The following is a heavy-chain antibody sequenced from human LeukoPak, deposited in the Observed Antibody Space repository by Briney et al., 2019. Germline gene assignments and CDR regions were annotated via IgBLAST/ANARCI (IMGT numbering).Heavy chain of an antibody. CDR2: ISSSSSTI. J-gene: IGHJ4*02. CDR1: GFTVRSNY. D-gene: IGHD3-10*01. Sequence: GGSLRLSCAASGFTVRSNYMNWVRQAPGKGLEWISYISSSSSTIYYADSVKGRFTISRDNAKNSLYLQMNSLRAEDTAVYYCATRGAFINYWGQGTLVTVSS. CDR3: ATRGAFINY. V-gene: IGHV3-48*04.